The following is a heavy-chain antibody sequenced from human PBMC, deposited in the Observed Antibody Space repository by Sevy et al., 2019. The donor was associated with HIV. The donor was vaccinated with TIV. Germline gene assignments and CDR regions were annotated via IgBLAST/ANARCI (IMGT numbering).Heavy chain of an antibody. V-gene: IGHV3-11*04. CDR1: GFTFSNYY. D-gene: IGHD1-7*01. CDR2: ISSSGHNI. J-gene: IGHJ4*02. Sequence: GGSLRLSCAASGFTFSNYYMNWIRQAPGKGLEWVSSISSSGHNIDYADSVKGRFTISRDDAKNSLYLQMNSLRVEDTAMYYCARGVNWKYVTDYWGQGTLVTVSS. CDR3: ARGVNWKYVTDY.